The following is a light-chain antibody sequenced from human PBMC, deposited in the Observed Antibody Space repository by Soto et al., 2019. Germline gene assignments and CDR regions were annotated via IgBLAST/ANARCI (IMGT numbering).Light chain of an antibody. Sequence: EIVLTQSPGTLSLSPGERATLSCRASQSVSSSYLAWYQQKPGQAPRLLIYRTSNRATGIPDRFSGSGSGTDFTLISSRLEPEDFAVYWCQQYDSSPRTVGQGTKVEIK. CDR1: QSVSSSY. CDR3: QQYDSSPRT. J-gene: IGKJ1*01. CDR2: RTS. V-gene: IGKV3-20*01.